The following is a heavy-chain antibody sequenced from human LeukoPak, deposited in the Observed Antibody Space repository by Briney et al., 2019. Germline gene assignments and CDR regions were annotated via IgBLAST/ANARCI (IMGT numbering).Heavy chain of an antibody. Sequence: ASVKVSCTASGYTFTSYCISWVRQAPGQGLEWMGWITAYNGNRNYAQKLQGRVTMTTDTSTSTAYMELRSLRSDDTAVYYCAREGLRSIAARRGTRDYMDVWGKGTTVIVSS. CDR1: GYTFTSYC. CDR2: ITAYNGNR. D-gene: IGHD6-6*01. CDR3: AREGLRSIAARRGTRDYMDV. J-gene: IGHJ6*03. V-gene: IGHV1-18*01.